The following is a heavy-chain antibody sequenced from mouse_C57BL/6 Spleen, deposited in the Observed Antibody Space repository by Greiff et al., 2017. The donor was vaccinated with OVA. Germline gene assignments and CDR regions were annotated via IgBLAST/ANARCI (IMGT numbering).Heavy chain of an antibody. Sequence: QVQPQQSGAELVRPGASVTLSCKASGYTFTDYEMHWVKQTPVHGLEWIGAIDPETGGTAYNQKFKGKAILTADKSSSTAYMELRSLTSEDSAVYYCTYYGSYGFAYWGQGTPVTVSA. J-gene: IGHJ3*01. CDR3: TYYGSYGFAY. CDR2: IDPETGGT. D-gene: IGHD1-1*01. CDR1: GYTFTDYE. V-gene: IGHV1-15*01.